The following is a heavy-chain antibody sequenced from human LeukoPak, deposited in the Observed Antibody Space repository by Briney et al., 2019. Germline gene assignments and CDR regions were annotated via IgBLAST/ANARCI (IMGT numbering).Heavy chain of an antibody. D-gene: IGHD2-2*01. CDR2: IYYSGST. CDR1: GGSISSGGYY. V-gene: IGHV4-31*03. Sequence: PSQTLSLTCTVSGGSISSGGYYWSWIRQHPGKGLEWIGYIYYSGSTYYNPSLKSRVTITVDTSKNQFSLKLSSVTAADTAVYYCARDHVVVPAANYYYYGMDVWGQGTTVTVSS. CDR3: ARDHVVVPAANYYYYGMDV. J-gene: IGHJ6*02.